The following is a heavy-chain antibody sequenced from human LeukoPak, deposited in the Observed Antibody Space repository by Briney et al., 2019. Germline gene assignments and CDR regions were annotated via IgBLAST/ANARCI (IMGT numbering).Heavy chain of an antibody. D-gene: IGHD6-19*01. CDR1: GGSFSSYY. CDR3: ARGPRGAKSSGWYLLGFDY. Sequence: SETLSLTCAVYGGSFSSYYWSWIRQPPGKGREWIGEINDSGGTNYNPSLKSRFTISVDTPKNQFSLKLSSVTAADTAIYYCARGPRGAKSSGWYLLGFDYWGQGTLVTVSS. CDR2: INDSGGT. V-gene: IGHV4-34*01. J-gene: IGHJ4*02.